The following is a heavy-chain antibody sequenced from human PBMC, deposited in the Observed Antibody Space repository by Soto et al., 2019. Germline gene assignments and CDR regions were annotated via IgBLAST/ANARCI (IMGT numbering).Heavy chain of an antibody. CDR3: ARIITMVRDRSYFDY. J-gene: IGHJ4*02. Sequence: PGESLKISCKGSGYSFTSYWIGWVRQMPGKGLEWMGIIYPGDSDTRYSPSFQGQVTISADKSISTAYLQWSSLKASDTAMYYCARIITMVRDRSYFDYWGQGTLVTVSS. CDR2: IYPGDSDT. V-gene: IGHV5-51*01. D-gene: IGHD3-10*01. CDR1: GYSFTSYW.